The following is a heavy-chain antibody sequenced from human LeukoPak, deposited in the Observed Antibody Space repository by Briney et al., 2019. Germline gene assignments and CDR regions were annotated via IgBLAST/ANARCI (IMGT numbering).Heavy chain of an antibody. CDR1: GGSISSYY. V-gene: IGHV4-59*01. Sequence: SETLSLTCTVSGGSISSYYWSWIRQPPGKGLEWIGYIYYSGSTNYNPSLKSRVTISVDTSKNQFSLKLSSMTAADTAVYYCARDLITVAGTDYGMDVWGQGTTVTVSS. J-gene: IGHJ6*02. CDR3: ARDLITVAGTDYGMDV. CDR2: IYYSGST. D-gene: IGHD6-19*01.